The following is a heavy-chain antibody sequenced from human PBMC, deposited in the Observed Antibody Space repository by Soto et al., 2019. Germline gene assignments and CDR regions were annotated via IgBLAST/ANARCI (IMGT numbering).Heavy chain of an antibody. CDR3: ARDIDYYDSSGYSTLAYYYYGMDV. CDR1: GGTFSSYA. D-gene: IGHD3-22*01. V-gene: IGHV1-69*06. CDR2: IIPIFGTA. J-gene: IGHJ6*02. Sequence: QVQLVQSGAEVKKPGSSVKVSCKASGGTFSSYAISWVRQAPGQGLEWMGGIIPIFGTANYAQKFQGRVTITADKSTSTAYMELRSLRTEDTAVYYCARDIDYYDSSGYSTLAYYYYGMDVWGQGTTVTVSS.